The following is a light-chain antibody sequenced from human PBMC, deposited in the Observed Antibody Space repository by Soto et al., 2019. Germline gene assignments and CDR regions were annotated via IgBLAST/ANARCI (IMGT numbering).Light chain of an antibody. J-gene: IGKJ1*01. Sequence: DIVMTQSPDSLAVSLGERATINCKSSQSVLYSSNNKNYLAWYQQKPVQPPKLLIYWASTRESGVPDRFSGSGSGTDFTLTISSLQAEDVAVYYCQQYYSTPTWTFGQGTKVEIK. CDR3: QQYYSTPTWT. CDR2: WAS. CDR1: QSVLYSSNNKNY. V-gene: IGKV4-1*01.